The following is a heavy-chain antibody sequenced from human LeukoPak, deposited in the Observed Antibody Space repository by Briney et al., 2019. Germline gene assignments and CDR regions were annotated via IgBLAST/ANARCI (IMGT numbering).Heavy chain of an antibody. CDR3: ARGGYCSSTSCYTRPYDY. J-gene: IGHJ4*02. CDR1: GGSFSGYY. D-gene: IGHD2-2*02. CDR2: INHSGST. Sequence: PSETLSLTCAVYGGSFSGYYWSWIRQPPGKGLEWIGEINHSGSTNYNPSLKSRVTISVDTSKNQFSLKLSSVTAADTAVYYCARGGYCSSTSCYTRPYDYWGQGTLVTSPQ. V-gene: IGHV4-34*01.